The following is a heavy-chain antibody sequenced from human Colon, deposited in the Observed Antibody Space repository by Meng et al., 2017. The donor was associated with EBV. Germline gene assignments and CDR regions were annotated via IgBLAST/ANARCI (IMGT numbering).Heavy chain of an antibody. Sequence: QVLLRESGAGLVKPSGTLSLTCPVSGTSISTSNWWSWIRQSPGEGLEWIGAIYHNGQTNYNPSLKSRVSMSVDESKNEFSLNLKSVTAADTAVYYCARDGGVTHIPWGQGVLVTVSS. V-gene: IGHV4-4*02. CDR2: IYHNGQT. CDR1: GTSISTSNW. J-gene: IGHJ5*02. D-gene: IGHD2-8*02. CDR3: ARDGGVTHIP.